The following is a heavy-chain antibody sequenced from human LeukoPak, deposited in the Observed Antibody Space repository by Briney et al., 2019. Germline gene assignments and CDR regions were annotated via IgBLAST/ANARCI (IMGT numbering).Heavy chain of an antibody. J-gene: IGHJ4*02. D-gene: IGHD1-26*01. CDR2: ISAKSDNS. Sequence: GSLRLSCAASGFVFSSYAFNWVRQAPGKGLEWVSFISAKSDNSYYADSVEGRFTVSRDNAKNSLFLQLNSLRAEDTAVYYCAKSGSYYFDYWGQGTLVTVSS. CDR1: GFVFSSYA. CDR3: AKSGSYYFDY. V-gene: IGHV3-21*04.